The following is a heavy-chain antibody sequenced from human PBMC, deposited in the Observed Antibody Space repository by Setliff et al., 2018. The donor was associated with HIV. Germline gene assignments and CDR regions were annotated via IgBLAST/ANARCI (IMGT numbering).Heavy chain of an antibody. J-gene: IGHJ2*01. CDR3: ARERATGKPPLLNWYFDL. CDR1: GYSFTNYA. CDR2: INGGNGRT. D-gene: IGHD1-1*01. V-gene: IGHV1-3*01. Sequence: ASVKVSCKTSGYSFTNYATHWVRQAPGQGLEWMGWINGGNGRTEYSQKFQGRVTITRDPSASTDYMELSSLGSEDTAVYYCARERATGKPPLLNWYFDLWGRGTLVTVSS.